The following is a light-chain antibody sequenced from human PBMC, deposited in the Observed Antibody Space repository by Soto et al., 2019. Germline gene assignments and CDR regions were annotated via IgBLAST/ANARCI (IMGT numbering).Light chain of an antibody. CDR2: DAS. CDR3: QQYNSYPIP. V-gene: IGKV1-5*01. J-gene: IGKJ5*01. CDR1: QSISSW. Sequence: DVQMTQSPSTLSASVGDRVTITSRASQSISSWLAWYQQKPGKAPKLLIYDASSLESGVPSRFSGSGSGTEFTLTISSLQPDDFATYYCQQYNSYPIPFGQGTRLEI.